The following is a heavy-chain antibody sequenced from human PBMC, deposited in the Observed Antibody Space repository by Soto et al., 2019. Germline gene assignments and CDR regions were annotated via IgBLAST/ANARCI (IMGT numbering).Heavy chain of an antibody. CDR3: ARDRIVGATRFDS. CDR2: IYYSGST. CDR1: GGSISSGDYY. Sequence: QVQLQESGPGLVKPSQTLSLTCTVSGGSISSGDYYWSWIRQPPGKGLEWIGYIYYSGSTYYNPALKSRVTISVDTSKNQFSLMLSSVTAADTAVYYCARDRIVGATRFDSWGQGTLVTVSS. J-gene: IGHJ4*02. V-gene: IGHV4-30-4*01. D-gene: IGHD1-26*01.